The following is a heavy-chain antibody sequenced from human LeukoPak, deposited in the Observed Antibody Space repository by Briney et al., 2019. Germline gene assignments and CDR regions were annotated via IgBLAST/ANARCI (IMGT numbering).Heavy chain of an antibody. CDR3: ARYRGRGLDY. Sequence: SETLSLTCAVSGGSLSVYYWSWIRQPPGPGLESFGDIYYNGRTNLNPSLMNRVTLLIDRSNSKYSLKITPFTAADTPVYSCARYRGRGLDYWGQGGLVTV. J-gene: IGHJ4*02. CDR2: IYYNGRT. D-gene: IGHD3-10*01. CDR1: GGSLSVYY. V-gene: IGHV4-59*08.